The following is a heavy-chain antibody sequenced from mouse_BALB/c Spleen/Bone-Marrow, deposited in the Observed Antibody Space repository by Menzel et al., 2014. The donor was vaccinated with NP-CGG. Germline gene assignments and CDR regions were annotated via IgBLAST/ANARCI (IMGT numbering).Heavy chain of an antibody. J-gene: IGHJ4*01. CDR3: TREVRRYAMDY. D-gene: IGHD2-14*01. V-gene: IGHV1S22*01. CDR1: GYTFTSYW. CDR2: IHPGSGST. Sequence: LQQSGSELVRPGASVKLSCKASGYTFTSYWMHWVKQRPGQGLEWIGNIHPGSGSTNYDEKFKSKATLTVDTSSSTAYMQLSSLTSEDSAVYYCTREVRRYAMDYWGQGTSVTVSS.